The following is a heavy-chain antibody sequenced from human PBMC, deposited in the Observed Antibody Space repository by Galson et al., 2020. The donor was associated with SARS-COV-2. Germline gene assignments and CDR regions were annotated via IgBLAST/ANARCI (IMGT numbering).Heavy chain of an antibody. D-gene: IGHD2-2*01. J-gene: IGHJ4*02. CDR2: ISYDGSNK. Sequence: TGGSLRLSCAASGFTFSSYAMHWVRQAPGKGLEWVAVISYDGSNKYYADSVKGRFTISRDNSKNTLYLQMNSLRAEDTAVYYCARGGGIVVVPAATDFDYWGQGTLVTVSS. V-gene: IGHV3-30-3*01. CDR1: GFTFSSYA. CDR3: ARGGGIVVVPAATDFDY.